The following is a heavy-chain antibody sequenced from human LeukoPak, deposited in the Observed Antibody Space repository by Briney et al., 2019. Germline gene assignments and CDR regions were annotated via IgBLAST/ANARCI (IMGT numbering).Heavy chain of an antibody. J-gene: IGHJ6*03. CDR1: GYTFTSYG. CDR2: ISAYNGNT. V-gene: IGHV1-18*01. Sequence: ASVKVSCKASGYTFTSYGISWVRQAPGQGLEWMGWISAYNGNTNYAQKFQGRVTITTDESTSTAYMELSSLRSEDTAVYYCARGKGISPYYYYYYMDVWGKGTTVTVSS. CDR3: ARGKGISPYYYYYYMDV. D-gene: IGHD6-13*01.